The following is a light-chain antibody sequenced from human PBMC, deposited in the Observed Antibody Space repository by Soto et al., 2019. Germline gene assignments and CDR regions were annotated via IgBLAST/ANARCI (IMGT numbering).Light chain of an antibody. Sequence: DIVMTQSPDPLAVSLGERATINCKSSQSLLYSSNNKNYLAWYQQKPGQPPKLLIYWASTRESGVHDRFSGSGSGTDFTLTISSLQAEDVAVYYCQQYYGTPTFGGGTKVEIK. V-gene: IGKV4-1*01. CDR1: QSLLYSSNNKNY. J-gene: IGKJ4*01. CDR2: WAS. CDR3: QQYYGTPT.